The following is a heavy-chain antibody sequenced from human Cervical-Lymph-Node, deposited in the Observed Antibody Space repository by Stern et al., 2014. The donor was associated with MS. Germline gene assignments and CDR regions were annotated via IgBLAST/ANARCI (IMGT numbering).Heavy chain of an antibody. V-gene: IGHV1-2*06. CDR1: GYSFTDYY. CDR2: VSPNRGGT. D-gene: IGHD4-17*01. J-gene: IGHJ4*02. CDR3: ARGTQATATTAFDY. Sequence: QVQLVQSGAEVKKPGASVKVSCKASGYSFTDYYIHWVRQAPGQGLEWVGRVSPNRGGTNYVEKFQGRVTMTRDKSINTVYMELNRVTSDDTAVYFCARGTQATATTAFDYWGQGTLVTVSS.